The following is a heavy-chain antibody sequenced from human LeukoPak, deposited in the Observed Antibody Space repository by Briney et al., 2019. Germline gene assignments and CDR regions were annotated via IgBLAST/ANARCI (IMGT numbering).Heavy chain of an antibody. CDR1: GFTFSSYA. Sequence: GRSLRLSCAASGFTFSSYAMHWVRQAPGKGLEWVAVISYDGSNKYYADSVKCGFTISRDNSKNTLYLQMNSLRAEDTAVYYCAIGIAAAGRFDYWGQGTLVTVSS. D-gene: IGHD6-13*01. J-gene: IGHJ4*02. CDR3: AIGIAAAGRFDY. V-gene: IGHV3-30*04. CDR2: ISYDGSNK.